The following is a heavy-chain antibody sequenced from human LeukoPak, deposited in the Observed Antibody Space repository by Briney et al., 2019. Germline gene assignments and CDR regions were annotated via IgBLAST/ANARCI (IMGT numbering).Heavy chain of an antibody. CDR1: GGSISSSSYY. CDR3: ARAPTFYCSSTCRYMDV. V-gene: IGHV4-39*07. D-gene: IGHD2-2*01. CDR2: IYYSGST. Sequence: SETLSLTCTVSGGSISSSSYYWGWIRQPPGKGLEWIGSIYYSGSTYYNPSLKSRVTISVDTSKNQFSLKLSSVTAADTAVYYCARAPTFYCSSTCRYMDVWGKGTTVTVSS. J-gene: IGHJ6*03.